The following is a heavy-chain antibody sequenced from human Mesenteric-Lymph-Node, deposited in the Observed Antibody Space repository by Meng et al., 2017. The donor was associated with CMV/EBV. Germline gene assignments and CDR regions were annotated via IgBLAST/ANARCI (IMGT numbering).Heavy chain of an antibody. CDR1: GFTFGDYA. CDR2: IRSRPYGGTA. V-gene: IGHV3-49*04. D-gene: IGHD3-22*01. Sequence: GGSLRLSCTASGFTFGDYAMSWVRQAPGKGLEWVGFIRSRPYGGTAEYAASVKGRFSISRDDSKSIAYLQMNSLKTEDTAVYYCTRDRMENYYDSSGHLLFDYWGQGTLVTVSS. J-gene: IGHJ4*02. CDR3: TRDRMENYYDSSGHLLFDY.